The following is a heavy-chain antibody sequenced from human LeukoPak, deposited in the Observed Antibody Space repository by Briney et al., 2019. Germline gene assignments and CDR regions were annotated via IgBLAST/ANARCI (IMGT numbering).Heavy chain of an antibody. Sequence: GGSLRLSCAASGFTFSSYSMNWVRQAPGKGLEWVSSISSSSSYIYYADSVKGRFTISRDNAKNSLYLQMNSLRAEDTAVYYCARDRGYSGYDPLYFDYWGQGTLVTASS. V-gene: IGHV3-21*01. D-gene: IGHD5-12*01. CDR3: ARDRGYSGYDPLYFDY. CDR1: GFTFSSYS. J-gene: IGHJ4*02. CDR2: ISSSSSYI.